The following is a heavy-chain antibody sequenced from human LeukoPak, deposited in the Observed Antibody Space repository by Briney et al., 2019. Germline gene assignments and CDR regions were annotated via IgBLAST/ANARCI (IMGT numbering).Heavy chain of an antibody. V-gene: IGHV3-30*04. Sequence: GRSLRLSCAASGFTFSSYAMHWVRQAPGKGLEWVAVISYDGSNKYYADSVKGRFTISRDNSKNTLYLQMNSLRAEDTAVYYCARPLRTSGLAFDIWGQGTMVTVSS. J-gene: IGHJ3*02. CDR2: ISYDGSNK. CDR1: GFTFSSYA. D-gene: IGHD2-2*01. CDR3: ARPLRTSGLAFDI.